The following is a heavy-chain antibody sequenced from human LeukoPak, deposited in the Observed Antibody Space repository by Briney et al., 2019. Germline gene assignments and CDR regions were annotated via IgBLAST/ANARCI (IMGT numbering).Heavy chain of an antibody. V-gene: IGHV4-38-2*02. J-gene: IGHJ5*02. CDR2: IYYSGST. CDR3: ARGSLTGDRRGDNWFDP. D-gene: IGHD7-27*01. CDR1: GFSISTSYY. Sequence: SETLSLTCSVSGFSISTSYYWGWIRQPPGKGLELIGTIYYSGSTYYNPSLKSRVTILIDTSKNQFSLKLTSVTAADTAVYYCARGSLTGDRRGDNWFDPWGQGTLVTVSS.